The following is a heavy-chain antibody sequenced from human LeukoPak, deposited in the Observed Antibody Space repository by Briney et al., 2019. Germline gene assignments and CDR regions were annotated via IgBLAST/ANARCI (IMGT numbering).Heavy chain of an antibody. CDR1: GGSISSYY. CDR3: ARHGSFHRANWFDP. Sequence: SETLSLTCTVSGGSISSYYWSWIRQPPGKGLEWIGYIHYSGSTNYNPSLKSRVTISVDTSKNQFSLKLSSVTAADTAVYYCARHGSFHRANWFDPWGQGTLVTVSS. D-gene: IGHD1-14*01. J-gene: IGHJ5*02. V-gene: IGHV4-59*08. CDR2: IHYSGST.